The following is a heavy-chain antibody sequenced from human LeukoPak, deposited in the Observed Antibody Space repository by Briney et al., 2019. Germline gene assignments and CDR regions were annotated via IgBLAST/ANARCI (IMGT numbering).Heavy chain of an antibody. CDR1: GFTFSNVW. Sequence: GGSLRLSCAASGFTFSNVWMSWVRQAPGKGLEWVANIKQDGSEKNYVDSVKRRFTISRDNAKNSLYLQMNSLRVEDTAVYYCGRYGQVPIDWGQGTLVTVSS. CDR2: IKQDGSEK. CDR3: GRYGQVPID. J-gene: IGHJ4*02. V-gene: IGHV3-7*03. D-gene: IGHD3-10*01.